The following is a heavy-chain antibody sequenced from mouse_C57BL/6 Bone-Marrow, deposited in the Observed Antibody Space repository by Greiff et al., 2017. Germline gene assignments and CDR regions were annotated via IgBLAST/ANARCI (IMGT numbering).Heavy chain of an antibody. J-gene: IGHJ4*01. CDR1: GYTFTGYW. V-gene: IGHV1-9*01. Sequence: VQLQQSGAELMKPGASVKLSCKATGYTFTGYWIEWVKQRPGHGLEWIGEILPGRGSTNYNEKFKGKATFTADTSSNTAYMQLSSLTTEDSAIYYCARSSRLPYYYAMDYWGQGTSVTVSS. D-gene: IGHD3-2*02. CDR2: ILPGRGST. CDR3: ARSSRLPYYYAMDY.